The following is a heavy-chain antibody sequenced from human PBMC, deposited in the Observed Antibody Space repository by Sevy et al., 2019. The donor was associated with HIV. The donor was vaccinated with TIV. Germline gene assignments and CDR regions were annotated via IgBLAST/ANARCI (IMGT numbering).Heavy chain of an antibody. V-gene: IGHV3-33*01. CDR3: ARGPSLIVAGAAGYLDY. CDR1: GFTFSSFG. Sequence: GGSLRLSCTASGFTFSSFGIHWVRQAPGKGLEWVALMWYDGNNKYYADSVKGRFTISRDSSKNTLYLQMNNLRAEDTAVYYCARGPSLIVAGAAGYLDYWGKGTLVTVSS. CDR2: MWYDGNNK. J-gene: IGHJ4*02. D-gene: IGHD2-21*01.